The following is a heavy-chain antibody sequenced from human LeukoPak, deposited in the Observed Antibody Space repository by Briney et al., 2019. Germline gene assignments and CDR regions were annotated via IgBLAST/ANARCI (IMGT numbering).Heavy chain of an antibody. CDR1: GFTFSSYA. CDR3: AKFPPGWETGTTHKGDY. V-gene: IGHV3-23*01. CDR2: ISGSGGST. D-gene: IGHD1-1*01. J-gene: IGHJ4*02. Sequence: GGSLRLSCAASGFTFSSYAMSWVRQAPGKGLGWVSAISGSGGSTYYADSVKGRFTISRDNSKNTLYLQMNSLRAEDTAVYYCAKFPPGWETGTTHKGDYWGQGTLVTVSS.